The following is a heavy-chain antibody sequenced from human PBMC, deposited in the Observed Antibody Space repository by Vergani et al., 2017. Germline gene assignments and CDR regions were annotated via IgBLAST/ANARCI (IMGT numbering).Heavy chain of an antibody. CDR2: IYYSGST. J-gene: IGHJ6*03. D-gene: IGHD3-3*01. Sequence: QVQLQESGPGLVKPSETLSLTCTVSGGSISSYYWSWIRQPPGKGLEWIGYIYYSGSTNYNPSLKSRVTISVDTSKNQFSLKLSSVTAADTAVYYCARGGSIFDFWSGYRRGYYYYYRDVWGKGTTVTVSS. V-gene: IGHV4-59*01. CDR3: ARGGSIFDFWSGYRRGYYYYYRDV. CDR1: GGSISSYY.